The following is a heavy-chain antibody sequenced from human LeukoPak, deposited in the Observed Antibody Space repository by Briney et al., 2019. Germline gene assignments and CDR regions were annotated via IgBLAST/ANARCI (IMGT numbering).Heavy chain of an antibody. CDR1: RGSISSGDYY. CDR2: IRYSGST. Sequence: PSETLSLNCTVSRGSISSGDYYWSWIRRPPGKGLEWIGYIRYSGSTYHNPSLKSRVTISVDTSKNQFSLKLSSVTAADTAVYYCSKQNYGDYAFDIWGPGTMVTVS. V-gene: IGHV4-30-4*01. J-gene: IGHJ3*02. CDR3: SKQNYGDYAFDI. D-gene: IGHD4-17*01.